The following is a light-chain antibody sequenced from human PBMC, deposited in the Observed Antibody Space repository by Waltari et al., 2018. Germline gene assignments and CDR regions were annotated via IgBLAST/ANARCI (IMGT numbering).Light chain of an antibody. CDR1: QSLSVAY. CDR3: QQYVNSPGT. J-gene: IGKJ2*01. V-gene: IGKV3-20*01. Sequence: DIVLTQSPRTISLSPGETATIPCRASQSLSVAYVAWYHHKSGQAPRLLISGAFYRAADIPERFSGSGSGTDFTLTISRLEPEDFGLYYCQQYVNSPGTFGQGTKLEIK. CDR2: GAF.